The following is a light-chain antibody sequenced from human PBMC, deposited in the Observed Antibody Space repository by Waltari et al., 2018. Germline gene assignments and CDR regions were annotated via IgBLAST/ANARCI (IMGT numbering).Light chain of an antibody. J-gene: IGKJ2*01. CDR3: QQYYSIPYT. CDR2: WAS. Sequence: DIVMTQSPDSLAVSLGERATINCKYSQSVLYSSNNKNYLDWYQQKPGQPPKLLIYWASTRESVVPDRFSGSGSGTDFTLTISSLQAEDVAVYYCQQYYSIPYTFGQGTKLEIK. V-gene: IGKV4-1*01. CDR1: QSVLYSSNNKNY.